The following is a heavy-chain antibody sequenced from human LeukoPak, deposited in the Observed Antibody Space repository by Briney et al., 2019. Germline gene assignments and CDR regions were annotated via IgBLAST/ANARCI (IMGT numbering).Heavy chain of an antibody. J-gene: IGHJ4*02. CDR3: ARDSRDYGGNPPDY. CDR1: GYTFTSYV. Sequence: ASVKVSCKASGYTFTSYVISWVRQAPGPGLEWMGWISAYNGNTNYAQKLQGRVTMTTDTSTSTAYMELRSLRSDDTAVYYCARDSRDYGGNPPDYWGQGTLVTVSS. V-gene: IGHV1-18*01. CDR2: ISAYNGNT. D-gene: IGHD4-23*01.